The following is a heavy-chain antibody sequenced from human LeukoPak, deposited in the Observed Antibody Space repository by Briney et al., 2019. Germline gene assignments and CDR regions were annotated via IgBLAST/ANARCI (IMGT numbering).Heavy chain of an antibody. J-gene: IGHJ4*02. CDR3: ARDFAWSFHY. D-gene: IGHD3-9*01. CDR1: GFTFSSFS. CDR2: ISSRSGTI. V-gene: IGHV3-48*02. Sequence: PGGSLRLSCAAFGFTFSSFSMNWVRQVPGKGLEWVAYISSRSGTIAYADSVKGRFTISRDDAKNSLYLQMNSLRDEDTAVYYCARDFAWSFHYWGQGTLVTVSS.